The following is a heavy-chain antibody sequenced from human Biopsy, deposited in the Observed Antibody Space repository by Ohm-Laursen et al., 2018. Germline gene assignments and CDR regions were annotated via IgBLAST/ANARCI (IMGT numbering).Heavy chain of an antibody. V-gene: IGHV2-70*11. J-gene: IGHJ6*02. CDR3: ARTPILIVSAGLVYRHRRHLQGMDV. CDR2: VDWDDYK. CDR1: GFSLSARGMC. D-gene: IGHD6-13*01. Sequence: TQTLTLTYSFSGFSLSARGMCVSWIRQAPGKALEWLARVDWDDYKDYSASLQTKLSISKDTSNDQVVLTVNNVDPADTATYYYARTPILIVSAGLVYRHRRHLQGMDVWGQGIAVTVS.